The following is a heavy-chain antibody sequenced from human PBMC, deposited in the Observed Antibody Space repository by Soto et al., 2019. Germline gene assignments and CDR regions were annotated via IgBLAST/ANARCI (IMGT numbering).Heavy chain of an antibody. CDR3: ARDESTVVTPHYYYGMDV. D-gene: IGHD2-21*02. Sequence: NPGGSLRLSCAVSGFTFSSYSMNWVRQAPGQGLEWVSSISSSSYIYYADSVKGRFTISRDNAKNSLYLQMNSLRAEDTAVYYCARDESTVVTPHYYYGMDVWGQGTTVTVSS. CDR2: ISSSSYI. CDR1: GFTFSSYS. V-gene: IGHV3-21*01. J-gene: IGHJ6*02.